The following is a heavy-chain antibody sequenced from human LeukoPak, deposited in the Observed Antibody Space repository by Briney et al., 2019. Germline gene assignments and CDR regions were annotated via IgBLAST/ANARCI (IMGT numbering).Heavy chain of an antibody. D-gene: IGHD2-21*02. CDR1: GGSFSGHY. J-gene: IGHJ4*02. CDR2: INHSGSI. Sequence: SETLSLTCTVYGGSFSGHYWSWFRQPPGKGLEWIGEINHSGSINYNPSLKSRVSMSVDTSKNQFSLKLSSVTAADTAVYYCARSPRRVTATIYFDYWGQGTLVTASS. CDR3: ARSPRRVTATIYFDY. V-gene: IGHV4-34*01.